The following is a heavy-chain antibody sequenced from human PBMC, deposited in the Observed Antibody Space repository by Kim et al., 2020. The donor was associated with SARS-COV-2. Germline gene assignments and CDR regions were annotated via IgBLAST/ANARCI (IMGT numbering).Heavy chain of an antibody. V-gene: IGHV5-10-1*01. CDR1: GYSFTSYW. Sequence: GESLKISCKGSGYSFTSYWISWVRQMPGKGLEWMGRIDPSDSYTNYSPSFQGHVTISADKSISTAYLQWSSLKASDTAMYYCARHTGDPGNDYNDWFDPWGQGTLVTVSS. J-gene: IGHJ5*02. D-gene: IGHD4-4*01. CDR2: IDPSDSYT. CDR3: ARHTGDPGNDYNDWFDP.